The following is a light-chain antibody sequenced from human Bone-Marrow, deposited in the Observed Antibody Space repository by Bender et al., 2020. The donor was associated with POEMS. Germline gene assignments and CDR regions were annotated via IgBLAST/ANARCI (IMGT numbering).Light chain of an antibody. V-gene: IGLV1-44*01. CDR2: SSH. Sequence: QSVMTQPPSASGTPGQRVTISCSGGSSNIGAHAVNWYQHLPGTAPKLLIYSSHRRPSEVPGRFSGSMSGTSASLAIIGLQSEDEADYYCSVWDDSLNGWVFGGGTKLTVL. J-gene: IGLJ3*02. CDR1: SSNIGAHA. CDR3: SVWDDSLNGWV.